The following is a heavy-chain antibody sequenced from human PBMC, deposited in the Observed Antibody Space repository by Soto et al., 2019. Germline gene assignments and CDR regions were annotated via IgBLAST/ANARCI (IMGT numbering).Heavy chain of an antibody. D-gene: IGHD3-9*01. V-gene: IGHV4-34*01. CDR3: ARIGLRYFDWLLYPTRYFDY. CDR2: INHSGST. J-gene: IGHJ4*02. Sequence: SETLSLTCAAYGGSFSGYYWSWIRQPPGKGLEWIGEINHSGSTNYNPSLKSRVTISVDTSKNQFSLKLSSVTAADTAVYYCARIGLRYFDWLLYPTRYFDYWGQGTLVTVS. CDR1: GGSFSGYY.